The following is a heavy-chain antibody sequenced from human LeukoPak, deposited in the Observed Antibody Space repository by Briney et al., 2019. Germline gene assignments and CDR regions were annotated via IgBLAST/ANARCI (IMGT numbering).Heavy chain of an antibody. J-gene: IGHJ4*02. D-gene: IGHD3-22*01. CDR3: ARDPEYYYDSSGYWR. CDR1: GFTFSSYG. V-gene: IGHV3-30*03. Sequence: GGSLRLSCAASGFTFSSYGMHWVRQAPGKGLEWVAVISYDGRNKYYADSVKGRFTISRDNSKNTLYLQMNSLRAEDTAVYYCARDPEYYYDSSGYWRWGQGTLVTVSS. CDR2: ISYDGRNK.